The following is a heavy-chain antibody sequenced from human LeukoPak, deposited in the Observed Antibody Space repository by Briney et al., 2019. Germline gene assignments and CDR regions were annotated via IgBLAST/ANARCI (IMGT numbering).Heavy chain of an antibody. CDR3: AKTTTGYSSGRYPAWPIDY. J-gene: IGHJ4*02. V-gene: IGHV3-23*01. CDR1: GFTFGSYA. D-gene: IGHD2-15*01. Sequence: PGGSLRLSCAASGFTFGSYAMYWVRQAPGKGLEWVSGIFGSGGGAHYADSVKGRFTSSRDNSKNTVYLQMDSLRAEHTATYYGAKTTTGYSSGRYPAWPIDYWGQGTLVTVSS. CDR2: IFGSGGGA.